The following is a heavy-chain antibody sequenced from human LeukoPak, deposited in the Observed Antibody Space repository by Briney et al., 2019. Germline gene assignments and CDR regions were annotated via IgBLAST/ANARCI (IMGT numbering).Heavy chain of an antibody. V-gene: IGHV4-39*07. J-gene: IGHJ4*02. CDR1: GGSISSSSYY. CDR3: APGGGRAFDY. D-gene: IGHD3-10*01. CDR2: IYYSGST. Sequence: SETLSLTCTVSGGSISSSSYYWGWIRQPPGKGLEWIGSIYYSGSTYYNPSLKSRVTISVDTSKNQFSLKLSSVTAADTAVYYCAPGGGRAFDYRGQETLVTVSS.